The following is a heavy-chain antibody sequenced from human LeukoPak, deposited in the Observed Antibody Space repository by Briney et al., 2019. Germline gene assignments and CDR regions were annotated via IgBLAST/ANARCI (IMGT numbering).Heavy chain of an antibody. CDR3: ARIPNYYDSSGYRIYYFDY. CDR1: GFSLSNARMG. CDR2: IFSNDEK. D-gene: IGHD3-22*01. V-gene: IGHV2-26*01. Sequence: SGPVLVKPTETLTLTCTVSGFSLSNARMGVSWIRQPPGKALEWLAHIFSNDEKSYSTSLKSRLTISKDTSKSQVVLTMTNMDPVDTATYYCARIPNYYDSSGYRIYYFDYWGQGTLVTVSS. J-gene: IGHJ4*02.